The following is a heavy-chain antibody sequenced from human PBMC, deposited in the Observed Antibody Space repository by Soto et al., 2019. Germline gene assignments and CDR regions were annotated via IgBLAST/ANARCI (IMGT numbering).Heavy chain of an antibody. J-gene: IGHJ4*02. Sequence: EVQFLESGGGFVQPGGSLRLSCAASGFTFRTFAMGWVRQAPGMGLEWVSLISANGERTYYADSLKGRFAISRDNSKSMPYLQMDSLRAEATAMYYCATQDFRFATGTTWGQGTLVTVSS. D-gene: IGHD1-1*01. CDR2: ISANGERT. CDR3: ATQDFRFATGTT. CDR1: GFTFRTFA. V-gene: IGHV3-23*01.